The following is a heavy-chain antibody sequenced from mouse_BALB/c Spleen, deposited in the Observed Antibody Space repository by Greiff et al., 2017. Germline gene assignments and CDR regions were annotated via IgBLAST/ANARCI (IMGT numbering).Heavy chain of an antibody. Sequence: EVKLMESGAELVKPGASVKLSCTASGFNIKDTYMHWVKQRPEQGLEWIGRIDPANGNTKYDPKFQGKATITADTSSNTAYLQLSSLTSEDSAVYYCASNGRVRYYFDYWGQGTTLTVSS. CDR1: GFNIKDTY. J-gene: IGHJ2*01. D-gene: IGHD1-1*01. CDR2: IDPANGNT. V-gene: IGHV14-3*02. CDR3: ASNGRVRYYFDY.